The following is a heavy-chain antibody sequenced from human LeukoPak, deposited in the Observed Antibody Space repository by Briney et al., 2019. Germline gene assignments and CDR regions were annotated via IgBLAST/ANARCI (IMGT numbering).Heavy chain of an antibody. D-gene: IGHD3-3*01. CDR3: ARERGSTIFGVGFDY. V-gene: IGHV3-21*01. Sequence: PGVSLRLSCAASGFTFSSYWMTWVRQAPGKGLEWVSSISSSSSYIYYADSVKGRFTISRDNAKNSLYLQMNSLRAEDTAVYYCARERGSTIFGVGFDYWGQGTLVTVSS. J-gene: IGHJ4*02. CDR1: GFTFSSYW. CDR2: ISSSSSYI.